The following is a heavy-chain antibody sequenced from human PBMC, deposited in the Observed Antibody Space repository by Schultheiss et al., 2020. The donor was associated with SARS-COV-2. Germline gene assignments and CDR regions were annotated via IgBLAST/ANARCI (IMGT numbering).Heavy chain of an antibody. V-gene: IGHV4-31*03. Sequence: SETLSLTCTVSGGSISSGGYYWSWIRQHPGKGLEWIVYIYYSGSTYYNPSLKSRVTISVDTSKNQFSLKLSSVTAADTAVYYCSRSPPYCSRTSCFIADYCCCYGMNVWGRGATVTVSS. CDR2: IYYSGST. CDR1: GGSISSGGYY. D-gene: IGHD2-2*01. CDR3: SRSPPYCSRTSCFIADYCCCYGMNV. J-gene: IGHJ6*02.